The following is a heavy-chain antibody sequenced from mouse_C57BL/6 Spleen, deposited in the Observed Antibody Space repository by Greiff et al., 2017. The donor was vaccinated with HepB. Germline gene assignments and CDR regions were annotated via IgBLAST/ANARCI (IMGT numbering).Heavy chain of an antibody. CDR3: AKSYAYYAMDY. CDR1: GFTFSDYG. J-gene: IGHJ4*01. Sequence: EVQGVESGGGLVKPGGSLKLSCAASGFTFSDYGMHWVRQAPEKGLEWVAYISSGSSTIYYADTVKGRFTISRDNAKNTLFLQMTSLRSEDTAMYYCAKSYAYYAMDYWGQGTSVTVSS. CDR2: ISSGSSTI. D-gene: IGHD6-5*01. V-gene: IGHV5-17*01.